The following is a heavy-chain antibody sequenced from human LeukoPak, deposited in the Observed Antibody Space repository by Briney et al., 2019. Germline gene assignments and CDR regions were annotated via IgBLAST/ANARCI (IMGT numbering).Heavy chain of an antibody. J-gene: IGHJ4*02. CDR3: ARGLYNRNY. CDR2: IKQEGGEK. V-gene: IGHV3-7*01. CDR1: GVTFSSYW. D-gene: IGHD1-14*01. Sequence: GGSLRLSCAASGVTFSSYWMSWGRHGPGGGLESVANIKQEGGEKYYVESVKGRFSISRDNAKSSLYLQMSSLRAEDTAVYYCARGLYNRNYWGEGTLVTVSS.